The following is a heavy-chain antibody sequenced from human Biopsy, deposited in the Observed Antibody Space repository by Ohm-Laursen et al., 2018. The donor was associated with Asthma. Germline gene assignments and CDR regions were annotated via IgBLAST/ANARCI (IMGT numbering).Heavy chain of an antibody. CDR3: ARKAGSCISRTCYSLDF. Sequence: ASVKVSCKSLGGTFNTYVIGWVRQAPGQGLEWMGGINSVFGTTTYPQKFQDRVTITADDSTSTVYMELSSLRPEDTAVYYCARKAGSCISRTCYSLDFWGQGALVTVSS. CDR1: GGTFNTYV. D-gene: IGHD2-2*01. CDR2: INSVFGTT. J-gene: IGHJ4*02. V-gene: IGHV1-69*13.